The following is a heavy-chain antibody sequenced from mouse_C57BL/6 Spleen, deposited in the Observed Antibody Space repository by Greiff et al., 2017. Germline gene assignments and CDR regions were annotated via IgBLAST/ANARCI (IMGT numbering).Heavy chain of an antibody. CDR2: IRNKANGYTT. D-gene: IGHD2-1*01. CDR1: GFTFTDYY. Sequence: EVMLVESGGGLVQPGGSLSLSCAASGFTFTDYYMSWVRQPPGKALEWLGFIRNKANGYTTEYSASVKGRFTISRDNSQSILYLQMNALRAEDSATYYCARPYGSYWYFDVWGTGTTVTVSS. V-gene: IGHV7-3*01. CDR3: ARPYGSYWYFDV. J-gene: IGHJ1*03.